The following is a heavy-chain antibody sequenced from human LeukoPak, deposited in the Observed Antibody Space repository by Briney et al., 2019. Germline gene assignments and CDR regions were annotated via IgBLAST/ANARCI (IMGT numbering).Heavy chain of an antibody. CDR2: ISYDGSNK. CDR1: GFTFSSYA. V-gene: IGHV3-30-3*01. J-gene: IGHJ4*02. D-gene: IGHD2-2*01. CDR3: ARSPYVVPVLFDY. Sequence: GRSLRLSCAASGFTFSSYAMHWVRQAPGKGLEWVAVISYDGSNKYYADSVKGRFTISRDNSKNTLYLQMNSLRAEGTAVYYCARSPYVVPVLFDYWGQRTLVTVSS.